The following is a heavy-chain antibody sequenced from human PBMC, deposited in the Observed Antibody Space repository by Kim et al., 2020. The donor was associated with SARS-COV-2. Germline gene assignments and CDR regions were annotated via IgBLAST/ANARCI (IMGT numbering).Heavy chain of an antibody. CDR2: ISYDGSNK. Sequence: GGSLRLSCAASGFTFSSYGMHWVRQAPGKGLEWVAVISYDGSNKYYADSVKGRFTISRDNSKNTLYLQMNSLRAEDTAVYYCAKKGVVVTAENWYFDLWGRGTLVTVSS. V-gene: IGHV3-30*18. D-gene: IGHD2-21*02. CDR3: AKKGVVVTAENWYFDL. J-gene: IGHJ2*01. CDR1: GFTFSSYG.